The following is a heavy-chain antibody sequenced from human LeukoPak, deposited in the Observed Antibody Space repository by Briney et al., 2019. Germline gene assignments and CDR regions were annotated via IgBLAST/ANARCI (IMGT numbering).Heavy chain of an antibody. CDR2: ISGSGGNP. CDR3: VKDLELSRYGDQIYAMDV. CDR1: GSTFSSYA. Sequence: GGPLRLSSAASGSTFSSYAMSWVRQAPGKGLEWVSAISGSGGNPYYADPVKGRVTISRDNFEKTLHLQMNSLRAEDTAEYYCVKDLELSRYGDQIYAMDVWGQGTTVTVSS. D-gene: IGHD4-17*01. J-gene: IGHJ6*02. V-gene: IGHV3-23*01.